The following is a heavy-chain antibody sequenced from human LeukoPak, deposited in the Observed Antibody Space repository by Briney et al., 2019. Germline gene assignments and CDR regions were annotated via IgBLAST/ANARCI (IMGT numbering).Heavy chain of an antibody. V-gene: IGHV3-30-3*01. D-gene: IGHD6-13*01. CDR1: GFTFSSYA. CDR3: ARERWQQLALDY. Sequence: GRSLRLSCAASGFTFSSYAMHWVRQAPGKGLEWVAVISYGGSNKYYADSVKGRFTISRDNAKNSLYLQMNSLRAEDTAVYYCARERWQQLALDYWGQGTLVTVSS. J-gene: IGHJ4*02. CDR2: ISYGGSNK.